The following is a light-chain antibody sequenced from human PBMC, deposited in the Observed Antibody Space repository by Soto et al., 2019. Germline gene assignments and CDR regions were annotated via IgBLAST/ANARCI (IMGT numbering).Light chain of an antibody. CDR1: QSVNSN. Sequence: EIVMTQSPATLSVSPGERATLSCRASQSVNSNLAWYQQKPGLAPRLLIYGASTRATGIPARFSGSGSGTEFTLTISSLQSEDFSVYSCQQYNNWPPGTFGQGTKVDIK. V-gene: IGKV3-15*01. CDR2: GAS. J-gene: IGKJ1*01. CDR3: QQYNNWPPGT.